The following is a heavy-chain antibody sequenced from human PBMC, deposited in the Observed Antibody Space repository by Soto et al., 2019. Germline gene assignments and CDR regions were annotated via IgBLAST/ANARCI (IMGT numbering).Heavy chain of an antibody. CDR1: EIIFSGYG. CDR2: IRYDGSNK. D-gene: IGHD1-26*01. Sequence: QVQLVESGGGVVQPGRSLRLSCAASEIIFSGYGMHWVRQAPGKGLEWVAVIRYDGSNKYYADSVKGRFTISRDNSKNTLYLQMNSLRAEDTAVYYCVRDGVGATVFFGYFDYWGQGALVTVSS. J-gene: IGHJ4*02. V-gene: IGHV3-33*01. CDR3: VRDGVGATVFFGYFDY.